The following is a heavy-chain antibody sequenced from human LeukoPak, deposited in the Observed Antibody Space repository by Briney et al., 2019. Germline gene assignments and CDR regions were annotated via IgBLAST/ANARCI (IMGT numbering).Heavy chain of an antibody. J-gene: IGHJ2*01. D-gene: IGHD6-6*01. V-gene: IGHV4-34*01. CDR2: INHSGGT. CDR3: ARGLGSSSSRRGHWYFDL. Sequence: SETLSLTCAVYGGSFSGYYWSWIRQPPGEGLEWIGEINHSGGTNYNPSLKSRVTISVDTSKNQFSLKLSSVTAADTAVYYCARGLGSSSSRRGHWYFDLWGRGTLVTVSS. CDR1: GGSFSGYY.